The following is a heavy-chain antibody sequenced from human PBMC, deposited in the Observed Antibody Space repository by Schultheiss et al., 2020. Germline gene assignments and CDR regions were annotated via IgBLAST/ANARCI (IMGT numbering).Heavy chain of an antibody. CDR1: GFTFSDYY. V-gene: IGHV3-11*04. D-gene: IGHD6-19*01. CDR3: ARDPVANRQKDY. CDR2: ISSSGSTI. Sequence: GRSLRLSCAASGFTFSDYYMSWIRQAPGKGLEWVSYISSSGSTIYYADSVKGRFTISRDNAKNSLYLQMNSLRAEDTAVYYCARDPVANRQKDYWGQGTLVTVSS. J-gene: IGHJ4*02.